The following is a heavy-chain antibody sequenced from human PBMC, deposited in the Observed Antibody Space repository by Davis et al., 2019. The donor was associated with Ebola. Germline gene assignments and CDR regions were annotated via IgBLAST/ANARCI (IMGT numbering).Heavy chain of an antibody. CDR2: INPSGGST. J-gene: IGHJ5*02. CDR3: ARSGPGGCSSTSCYRGNWFDP. V-gene: IGHV1-46*01. D-gene: IGHD2-2*02. CDR1: GYTFTSYY. Sequence: ASVKVSCKASGYTFTSYYMHWVRQAPGQGLEWLGIINPSGGSTSYAQKFQGRVTMTRDTSTSTVYMELSSLRSEDTAVYYCARSGPGGCSSTSCYRGNWFDPWGQGTLVTVSS.